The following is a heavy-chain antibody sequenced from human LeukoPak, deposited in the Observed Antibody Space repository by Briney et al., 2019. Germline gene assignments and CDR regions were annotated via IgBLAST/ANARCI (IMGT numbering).Heavy chain of an antibody. D-gene: IGHD1-1*01. CDR3: ARDPTDLQNWDDFTLDY. Sequence: GGSLRLSCEASGFTFSSYEMNWVRQAPGKGPEWVAWISSSTGTVYYADSVKGRFTISRDNAKNSLYLQMNSLRAEDTAVYYCARDPTDLQNWDDFTLDYWGQGALVTVSS. CDR1: GFTFSSYE. J-gene: IGHJ4*02. CDR2: ISSSTGTV. V-gene: IGHV3-48*03.